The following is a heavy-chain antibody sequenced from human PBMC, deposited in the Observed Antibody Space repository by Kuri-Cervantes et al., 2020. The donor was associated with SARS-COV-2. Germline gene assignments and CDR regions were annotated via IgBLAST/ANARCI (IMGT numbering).Heavy chain of an antibody. CDR3: AKDEDSSGWWRAFDI. CDR1: GFTFSSYG. Sequence: GGSLRLSCEASGFTFSSYGIHWVRQAPGKGLEWVAFIRYDGTDKYYADSVKGRFTISRDNPKNTLYLQMNSLRAEDTAVYYCAKDEDSSGWWRAFDIWGQGTMVTVSS. V-gene: IGHV3-30*02. CDR2: IRYDGTDK. J-gene: IGHJ3*02. D-gene: IGHD6-19*01.